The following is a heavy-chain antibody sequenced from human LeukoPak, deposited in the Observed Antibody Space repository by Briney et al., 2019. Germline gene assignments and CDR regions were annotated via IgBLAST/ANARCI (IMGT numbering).Heavy chain of an antibody. J-gene: IGHJ4*02. Sequence: PSETLSLICAVYGGSFSGYYWSWIRQPPGKGLEWIGEINHSGSTNYNPSLKSRVTISVDTSKNQFSLKLSSVTAADTAVYYCARDSGYLLIRGQGTLVTVSS. CDR3: ARDSGYLLI. D-gene: IGHD3-22*01. CDR1: GGSFSGYY. CDR2: INHSGST. V-gene: IGHV4-34*01.